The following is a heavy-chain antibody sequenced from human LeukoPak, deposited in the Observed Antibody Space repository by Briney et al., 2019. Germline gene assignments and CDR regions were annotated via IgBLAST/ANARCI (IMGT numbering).Heavy chain of an antibody. CDR3: ARQVDYGNNALDI. D-gene: IGHD4-17*01. V-gene: IGHV4-39*01. J-gene: IGHJ3*02. CDR1: GGSMSSSSYY. Sequence: SETLSLTCAVSGGSMSSSSYYRDWIRQPPGKGLEWIGTIYFSGSTYYNPSLKSRVTISVNTSKNQFSLKLSSVTAADTAVYYCARQVDYGNNALDIWGQGTMVTVSS. CDR2: IYFSGST.